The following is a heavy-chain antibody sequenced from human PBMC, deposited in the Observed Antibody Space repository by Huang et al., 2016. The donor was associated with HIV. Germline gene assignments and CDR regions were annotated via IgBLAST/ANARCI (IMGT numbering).Heavy chain of an antibody. V-gene: IGHV3-7*01. CDR2: IKRDGSER. CDR3: ARDKVVFYGSGTYGGPYFDY. J-gene: IGHJ4*02. CDR1: GFTFNTYW. Sequence: EVQLVESGGGLVQPGGSLRLSCAASGFTFNTYWMSWVRRAPGKGLEGVANIKRDGSERYLVGAVKGRFTISRDNAKNSLSLQMNSLRAEDTAVYYCARDKVVFYGSGTYGGPYFDYWGQGTLVTVSS. D-gene: IGHD3-10*01.